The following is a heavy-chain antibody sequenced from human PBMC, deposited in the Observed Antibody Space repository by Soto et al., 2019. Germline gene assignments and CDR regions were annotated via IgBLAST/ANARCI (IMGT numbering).Heavy chain of an antibody. V-gene: IGHV5-10-1*01. CDR3: ARRSSGSYYYYGMDV. D-gene: IGHD1-26*01. Sequence: PGESLKISCKGSGYSFTSYWISWVRQMPGKGLEWMGRIDPSGSYTNYSPSFQGHVTISADKSISTAYPQWSSLKASDTAMYYCARRSSGSYYYYGMDVRGQGTTVTVCS. J-gene: IGHJ6*02. CDR2: IDPSGSYT. CDR1: GYSFTSYW.